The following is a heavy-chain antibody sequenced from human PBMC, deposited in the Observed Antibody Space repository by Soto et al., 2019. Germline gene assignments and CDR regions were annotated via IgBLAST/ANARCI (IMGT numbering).Heavy chain of an antibody. J-gene: IGHJ5*02. CDR1: GFTFSSYG. V-gene: IGHV3-30*18. D-gene: IGHD2-21*01. CDR3: AKAPSDDGSIWFDP. Sequence: PGGSLRLSCAASGFTFSSYGMHWVRQAPGKGLEWVAVISYDGGNKYYADSVKGRFTISRDNSKNTLYLQMNSLRAEDTAVYYCAKAPSDDGSIWFDPWGQGTQVTVSS. CDR2: ISYDGGNK.